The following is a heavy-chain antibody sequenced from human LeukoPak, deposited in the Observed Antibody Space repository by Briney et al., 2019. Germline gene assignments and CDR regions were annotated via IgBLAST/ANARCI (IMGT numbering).Heavy chain of an antibody. V-gene: IGHV4-39*02. CDR1: GASLRGSTYY. D-gene: IGHD3-16*01. J-gene: IGHJ6*02. CDR2: IYYNGNT. Sequence: SETLSLNCTVSGASLRGSTYYWGWIRQSPGKTLEWIGSIYYNGNTYYNPSLKSRVTVSADKSKKHFSLKLTSVTAADTAVYFCARIAYSGMDVWGQGTTVTVSS. CDR3: ARIAYSGMDV.